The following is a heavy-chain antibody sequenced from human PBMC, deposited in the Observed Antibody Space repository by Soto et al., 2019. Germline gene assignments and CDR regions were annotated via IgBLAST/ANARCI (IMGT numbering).Heavy chain of an antibody. CDR3: AKDTPQEWLLVFHY. Sequence: GGSLRLSCAASGFSFSTSTMNWVRQAPGKGLEWVSYISSGSTTIYYADSVKGRFTISRDNSKNTLYLQMNSLRAEDAAVYYCAKDTPQEWLLVFHYWGQGTLVTVSS. CDR2: ISSGSTTI. CDR1: GFSFSTST. J-gene: IGHJ4*02. V-gene: IGHV3-48*01. D-gene: IGHD3-3*01.